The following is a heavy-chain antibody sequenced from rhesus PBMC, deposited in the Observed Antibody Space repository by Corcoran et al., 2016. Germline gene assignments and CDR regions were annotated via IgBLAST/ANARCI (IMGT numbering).Heavy chain of an antibody. V-gene: IGHV4-80*01. J-gene: IGHJ4*01. CDR1: GASISSNW. Sequence: QVQLQESGPGLVKPSETLSLTCTVSGASISSNWWSWIRQPPGKGLEWIGEINGNRGSTNYNPSLKSRVTSSKDASKNQFSLKLSSVTAADTAVYYCADNSYGYFWGQGVLVTVSS. CDR3: ADNSYGYF. D-gene: IGHD5-36*01. CDR2: INGNRGST.